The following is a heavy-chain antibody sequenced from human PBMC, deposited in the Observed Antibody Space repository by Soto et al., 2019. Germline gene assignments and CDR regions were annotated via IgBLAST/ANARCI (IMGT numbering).Heavy chain of an antibody. V-gene: IGHV3-21*01. J-gene: IGHJ3*02. CDR1: GFTFSSYS. D-gene: IGHD6-6*01. CDR3: GRPLDLLSSRFAFDI. CDR2: ISSSSSYI. Sequence: GGSLRLSCAASGFTFSSYSMNWVRQAPGKGLEWVSSISSSSSYIYYADSVKGRFTISRDNAKNSLYLQMNSLRAEDTAVYYCGRPLDLLSSRFAFDIWGQGTMVTVSS.